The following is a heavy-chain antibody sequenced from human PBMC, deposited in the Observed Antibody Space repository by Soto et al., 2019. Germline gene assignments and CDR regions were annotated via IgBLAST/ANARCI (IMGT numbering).Heavy chain of an antibody. D-gene: IGHD7-27*01. CDR1: GFTFSDYY. V-gene: IGHV3-11*01. J-gene: IGHJ5*02. Sequence: GGSLRLSCAASGFTFSDYYMSWIRQAPGKGLEWVSYISSSGSTIYYADSVKGRFTISRDNAKNSLYLQMNSLRAEDTAVYYCARTPYLGSPNWFDPWGQGTLVTVSS. CDR2: ISSSGSTI. CDR3: ARTPYLGSPNWFDP.